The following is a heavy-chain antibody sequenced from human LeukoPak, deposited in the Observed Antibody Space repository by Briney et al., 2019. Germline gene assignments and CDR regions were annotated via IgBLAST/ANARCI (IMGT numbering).Heavy chain of an antibody. V-gene: IGHV4-39*01. CDR1: GGSISSSSYY. Sequence: SETLSLTCTVSGGSISSSSYYWAWIRQPPGKGLEWIGRIYYSGSTYYNLSLKSRVTISVDTSKNQFSLKLSSVTAADTAVYYCARRSMYNFDFWGQGTLVTVSS. CDR2: IYYSGST. J-gene: IGHJ4*02. D-gene: IGHD6-6*01. CDR3: ARRSMYNFDF.